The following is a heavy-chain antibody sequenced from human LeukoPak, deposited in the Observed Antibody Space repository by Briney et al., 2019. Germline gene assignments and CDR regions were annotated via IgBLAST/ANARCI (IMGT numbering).Heavy chain of an antibody. CDR1: GGSISSYY. CDR2: ISGGGGSP. V-gene: IGHV3-23*01. J-gene: IGHJ4*02. D-gene: IGHD4-23*01. Sequence: ETLSLTCTVSGGSISSYYWSWIRQPPGKGLEWVSAISGGGGSPYYADSVKGRFTISRDNSKNTLYLQMNSLRAEDTAVYYCAKDHEYAVVTSGGDFWGQGTLVTVSS. CDR3: AKDHEYAVVTSGGDF.